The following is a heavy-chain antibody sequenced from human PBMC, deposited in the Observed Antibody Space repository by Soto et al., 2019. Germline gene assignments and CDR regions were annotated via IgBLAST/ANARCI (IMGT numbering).Heavy chain of an antibody. D-gene: IGHD1-26*01. CDR1: GGTFSSYA. CDR2: IIPIFGTA. Sequence: QVQLVQSGAEVKKPGSSVKVSCKASGGTFSSYAISWVRQAPGQGLEWMGGIIPIFGTANYAQRFQGRVTITADKSTSTASMEVRNLKSDDTAVYYCARGWETVGATTPFAYWGQGTLVTVSS. CDR3: ARGWETVGATTPFAY. V-gene: IGHV1-69*06. J-gene: IGHJ4*02.